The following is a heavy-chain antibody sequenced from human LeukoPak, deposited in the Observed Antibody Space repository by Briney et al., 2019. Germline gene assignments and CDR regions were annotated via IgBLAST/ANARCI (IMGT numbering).Heavy chain of an antibody. CDR1: GFTFSSYA. CDR2: ISYDGSNK. CDR3: AKDPGSSGWYLRY. Sequence: QSGGSLRLSCAASGFTFSSYAMHWVRQAPGKGLEWVAVISYDGSNKYYADSVKGRFTISRDNSKNTLYLQMNSLRAEDTAVYYCAKDPGSSGWYLRYWGQGTLVTVSS. J-gene: IGHJ4*02. V-gene: IGHV3-30*04. D-gene: IGHD6-19*01.